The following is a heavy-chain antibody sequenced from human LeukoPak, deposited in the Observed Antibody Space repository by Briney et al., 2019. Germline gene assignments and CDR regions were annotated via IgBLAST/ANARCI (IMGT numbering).Heavy chain of an antibody. CDR3: AKESYYYDSSGYYYVHSDY. CDR2: ISGSGGST. J-gene: IGHJ4*02. D-gene: IGHD3-22*01. CDR1: GFTFSSYA. Sequence: GGSLRLSCAASGFTFSSYAVSWVRQAPGKGLEWVSAISGSGGSTYYADSVKGRFTISRDNSKNTLYLQMNSLRAEDTAVYYCAKESYYYDSSGYYYVHSDYWGQGTLVTVSS. V-gene: IGHV3-23*01.